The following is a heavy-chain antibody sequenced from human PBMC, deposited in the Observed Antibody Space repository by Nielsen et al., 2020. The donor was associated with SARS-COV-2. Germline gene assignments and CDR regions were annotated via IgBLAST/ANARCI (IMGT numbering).Heavy chain of an antibody. J-gene: IGHJ4*02. CDR1: GFTFSSDW. CDR3: ARVKGGFDY. D-gene: IGHD2-15*01. V-gene: IGHV3-7*03. CDR2: IKQDGSEK. Sequence: GESLKISCAVSGFTFSSDWMSWARQAPGKGLEWVANIKQDGSEKYYVDSVKGRFTISRDNAKNSLYLQMNSLRAEDTAVYYCARVKGGFDYWGQGTLVTVSS.